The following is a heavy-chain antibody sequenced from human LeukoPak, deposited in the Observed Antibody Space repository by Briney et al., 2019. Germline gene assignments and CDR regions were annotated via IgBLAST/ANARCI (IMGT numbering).Heavy chain of an antibody. CDR2: INSDGSYT. J-gene: IGHJ4*02. CDR1: GFTFSSYW. D-gene: IGHD2-2*01. CDR3: VRGGYCSSNTCYSGKDPLDY. V-gene: IGHV3-74*01. Sequence: GGSLRLSCAASGFTFSSYWMHWVRQAPGKGLVWVSRINSDGSYTSYADSVKGRFTISRDNAKNTLYLQMSSLRAEDTAVYYCVRGGYCSSNTCYSGKDPLDYWGQGTLVTVSS.